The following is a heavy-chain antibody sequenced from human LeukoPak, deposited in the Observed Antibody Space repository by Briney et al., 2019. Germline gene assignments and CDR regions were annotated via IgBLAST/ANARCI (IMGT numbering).Heavy chain of an antibody. V-gene: IGHV4-34*01. CDR1: GGSFSGYY. Sequence: SETLSLTCAVYGGSFSGYYWSWIRQPPGKGLEWIGEINHSGSTNYNPSLKSRGTISVDTSKNQFSLKLSSVTAADTAVYYCARAQLTGDPYFDYWGQGTLVTVSS. D-gene: IGHD7-27*01. CDR2: INHSGST. J-gene: IGHJ4*02. CDR3: ARAQLTGDPYFDY.